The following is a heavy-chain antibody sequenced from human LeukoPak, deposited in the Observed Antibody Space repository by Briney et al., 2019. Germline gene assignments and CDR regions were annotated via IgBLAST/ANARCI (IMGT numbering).Heavy chain of an antibody. V-gene: IGHV3-23*01. CDR3: AKDQSVLLWFGELSDAFDI. CDR1: GFTFSSHA. CDR2: ISGSGGST. J-gene: IGHJ3*02. Sequence: GGSLRLSCAASGFTFSSHAMSWVRQAPGKGLEWVSAISGSGGSTYYADSVKGRFTISRDNSKNTLYLQMNSLRAEDTAVYYCAKDQSVLLWFGELSDAFDIWGQGTMVTVSS. D-gene: IGHD3-10*01.